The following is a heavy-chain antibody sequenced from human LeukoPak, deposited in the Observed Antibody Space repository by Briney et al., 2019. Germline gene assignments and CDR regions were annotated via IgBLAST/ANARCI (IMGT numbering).Heavy chain of an antibody. D-gene: IGHD3-3*01. CDR1: GFTFNSYS. CDR2: ISSRSSTI. J-gene: IGHJ6*03. Sequence: GGSLRLSCAASGFTFNSYSMNWVRQAPGKGLEWVSYISSRSSTIYYADPVKGRFTISRDNARNSLHLQMNSLRAEDTAVYYCARLIWSGIPGYMDVWGKGTTVTVSS. CDR3: ARLIWSGIPGYMDV. V-gene: IGHV3-48*04.